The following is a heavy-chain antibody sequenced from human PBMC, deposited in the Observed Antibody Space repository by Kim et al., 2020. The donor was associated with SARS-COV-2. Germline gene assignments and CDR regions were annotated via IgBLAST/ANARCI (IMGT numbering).Heavy chain of an antibody. V-gene: IGHV3-73*01. J-gene: IGHJ3*01. Sequence: GGSLRLSCAASGFTFSGFAIHWVRQPSGKGLEWVGRIRSKANGYTTAYAPSVNGRFTVSRDDSKTTAYLHMKSLKTEDTAGYYCTRRGGSDAFDVWGRGT. CDR1: GFTFSGFA. D-gene: IGHD3-16*01. CDR2: IRSKANGYTT. CDR3: TRRGGSDAFDV.